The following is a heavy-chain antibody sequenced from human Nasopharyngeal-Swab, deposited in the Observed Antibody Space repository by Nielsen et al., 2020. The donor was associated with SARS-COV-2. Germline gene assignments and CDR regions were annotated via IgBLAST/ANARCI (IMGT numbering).Heavy chain of an antibody. CDR2: INHSGST. CDR1: GGSFSGYY. V-gene: IGHV4-34*01. CDR3: ARGGSRGLRYFDWLLYSDYYYGMDV. D-gene: IGHD3-9*01. J-gene: IGHJ6*02. Sequence: SQTLSLTCAVYGGSFSGYYWSWIRQPPGKGLEWIGEINHSGSTKYNPSLKSRVTISVDTSKNQFSLKLSSVTAADTAVYYCARGGSRGLRYFDWLLYSDYYYGMDVWGQGTTVTVSS.